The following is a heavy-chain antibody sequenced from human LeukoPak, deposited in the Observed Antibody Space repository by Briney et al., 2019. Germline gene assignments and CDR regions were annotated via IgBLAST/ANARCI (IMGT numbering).Heavy chain of an antibody. Sequence: QPGRSLRLSCAASGFTFSSYAMHWVRQAPGKGLEWVAVISYDGSNKYYADSVKGRFTISRDNSKNTLYLQMNSLRAEDTAVYYCARELAGGCFPSSTSCGNWFDPWGQGTLVTVSS. V-gene: IGHV3-30-3*01. CDR2: ISYDGSNK. J-gene: IGHJ5*02. CDR3: ARELAGGCFPSSTSCGNWFDP. CDR1: GFTFSSYA. D-gene: IGHD2-2*01.